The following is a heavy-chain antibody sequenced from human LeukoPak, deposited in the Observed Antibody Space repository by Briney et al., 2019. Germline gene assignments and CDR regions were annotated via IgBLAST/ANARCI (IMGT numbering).Heavy chain of an antibody. V-gene: IGHV4-38-2*02. J-gene: IGHJ5*02. CDR2: IYHSGST. CDR1: GYSISSGYY. Sequence: PSETLSLTCTVSGYSISSGYYWGWIRQPPGKGLEWIGSIYHSGSTYYNPSLKSRVTMSVDTSKNQFSLKLSSVTAADTAVYYCARVIVGATSTGFDPWGQGTLVTVSS. CDR3: ARVIVGATSTGFDP. D-gene: IGHD1-26*01.